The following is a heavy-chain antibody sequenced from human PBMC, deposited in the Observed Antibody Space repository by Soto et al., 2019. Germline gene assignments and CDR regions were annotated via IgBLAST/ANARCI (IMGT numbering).Heavy chain of an antibody. CDR2: IYHSGST. D-gene: IGHD6-6*01. CDR3: ARTYSSSGGWFDP. Sequence: PSETLSLTCAVSGGSLSSSNWWSWVRQPPGKGLEWIGEIYHSGSTNYNPSLKSRVTISVDKSKNQLSLKLSSVTAADTAVYYCARTYSSSGGWFDPWGQGTLVTVSS. J-gene: IGHJ5*02. V-gene: IGHV4-4*02. CDR1: GGSLSSSNW.